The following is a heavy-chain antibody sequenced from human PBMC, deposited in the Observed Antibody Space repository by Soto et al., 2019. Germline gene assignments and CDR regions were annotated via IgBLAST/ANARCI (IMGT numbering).Heavy chain of an antibody. CDR3: ARDDTAAAVDYYYYGMDV. D-gene: IGHD6-13*01. V-gene: IGHV3-30-3*01. CDR1: GFTFSSYA. Sequence: QVQLVESGGGVVQPGRSLRLSCAASGFTFSSYAMHWVRQAPGKGLEWVAVISYDGSNKYYADSVKGRFTISRDNSKNTLYLQMNSLRADDTAVYYCARDDTAAAVDYYYYGMDVWGQGTTVTVSS. J-gene: IGHJ6*02. CDR2: ISYDGSNK.